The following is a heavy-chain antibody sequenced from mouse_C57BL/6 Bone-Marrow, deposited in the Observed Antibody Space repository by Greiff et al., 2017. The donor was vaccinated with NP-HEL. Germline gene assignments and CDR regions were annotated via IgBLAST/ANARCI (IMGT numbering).Heavy chain of an antibody. CDR1: GYTFTSYW. V-gene: IGHV1-69*01. CDR3: ATYGSSFYWYFDV. Sequence: VQLQQPGAELVMPGASVKLSCKASGYTFTSYWMHWVKQRPGQGLEWIGEIDPSDSYTNYNQKFKGKSTLTVDKSSSTAYMQLSSLTSEDSAVYYCATYGSSFYWYFDVWGTGTTVTVSS. CDR2: IDPSDSYT. J-gene: IGHJ1*03. D-gene: IGHD1-1*01.